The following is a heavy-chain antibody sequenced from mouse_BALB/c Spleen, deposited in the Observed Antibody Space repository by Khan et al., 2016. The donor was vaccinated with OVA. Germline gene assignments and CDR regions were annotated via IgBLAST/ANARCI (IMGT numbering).Heavy chain of an antibody. J-gene: IGHJ3*01. Sequence: QIQLVQSGPELKKPGETVKISCKASGYTFTNYGMNWVKQAPGKGLKWLGWINTYTGEPTYADDFKGRFAFSLETSASTAYLQINNLKEEVMATYCCGGEYDYGAGFAYWGQGTLVTVYA. D-gene: IGHD2-4*01. CDR2: INTYTGEP. V-gene: IGHV9-1*02. CDR1: GYTFTNYG. CDR3: GGEYDYGAGFAY.